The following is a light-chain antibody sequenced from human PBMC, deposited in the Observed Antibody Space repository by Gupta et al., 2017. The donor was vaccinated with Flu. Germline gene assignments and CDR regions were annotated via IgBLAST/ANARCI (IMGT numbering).Light chain of an antibody. CDR2: AAS. V-gene: IGKV1-39*01. Sequence: DIQITKSPSSLYASVRDKVTITCRESQTICTYLNWYQHKPEKAPKLLIFAASSLQSGVPSRFSGSGSGTDFTFTIKSLQPEDIADYYCHQSCSSPQTFGQGTKLEIK. CDR3: HQSCSSPQT. J-gene: IGKJ2*01. CDR1: QTICTY.